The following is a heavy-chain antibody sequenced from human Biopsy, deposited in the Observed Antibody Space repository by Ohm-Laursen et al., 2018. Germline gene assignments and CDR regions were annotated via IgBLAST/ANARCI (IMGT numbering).Heavy chain of an antibody. J-gene: IGHJ6*02. CDR1: GFSFSDHY. V-gene: IGHV3-72*01. Sequence: SLRLSCSASGFSFSDHYMDWVRQAPGKGLEWVARTRNKVNSYTTEYAASVKGRFTIARDDSKNSLYLQMTSLKTEDTAVYYCLRGSMDVWGQGTTVTVSS. CDR3: LRGSMDV. CDR2: TRNKVNSYTT. D-gene: IGHD3-16*01.